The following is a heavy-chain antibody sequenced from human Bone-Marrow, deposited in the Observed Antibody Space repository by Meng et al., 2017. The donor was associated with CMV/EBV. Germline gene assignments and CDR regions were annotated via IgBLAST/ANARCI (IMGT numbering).Heavy chain of an antibody. D-gene: IGHD6-6*01. CDR1: GFTFDTYT. CDR3: ARSTRLGRLAY. V-gene: IGHV3-21*01. CDR2: LTGSSSNI. J-gene: IGHJ6*02. Sequence: GGSLRLSCVGSGFTFDTYTMNWVRLAPGKGLEWLSSLTGSSSNIYYAESVRGRFTISRDNAKKSLYLQMNSLRAEDTAVYYCARSTRLGRLAYWGQGTTVTVSS.